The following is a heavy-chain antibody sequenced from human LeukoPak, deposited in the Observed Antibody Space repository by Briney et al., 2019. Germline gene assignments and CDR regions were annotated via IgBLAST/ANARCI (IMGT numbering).Heavy chain of an antibody. Sequence: GGSLRLSCVASGFTFSDYYMSWIRQAPGKGLEWVSYISSSGRTIYDADSVKGRFTISRDNAKNSLYLQMNSLKAEDTAVYYCATPPHDYGDYYFDYWGQGTLVTVSS. J-gene: IGHJ4*02. CDR1: GFTFSDYY. CDR2: ISSSGRTI. V-gene: IGHV3-11*04. D-gene: IGHD4-17*01. CDR3: ATPPHDYGDYYFDY.